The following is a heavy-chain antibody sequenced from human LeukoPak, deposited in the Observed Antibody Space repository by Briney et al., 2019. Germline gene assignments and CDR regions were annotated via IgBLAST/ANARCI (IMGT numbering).Heavy chain of an antibody. CDR3: ARESETSGWYDY. V-gene: IGHV3-23*01. CDR1: GFTFSSYA. CDR2: ISGSGGST. Sequence: GGSLRLSCAASGFTFSSYAMSWVCQAPGKGLEWVSVISGSGGSTYYADSVKGRFTISRDNTRKSLSLQMSSLRSEDTALYYCARESETSGWYDYWGQGTLVTVSS. J-gene: IGHJ4*02. D-gene: IGHD6-19*01.